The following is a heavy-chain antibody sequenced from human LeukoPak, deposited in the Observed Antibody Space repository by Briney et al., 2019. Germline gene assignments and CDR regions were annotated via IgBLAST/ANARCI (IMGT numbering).Heavy chain of an antibody. CDR3: AKGYYLGSGSYFDY. CDR2: ISGSGGST. J-gene: IGHJ4*02. CDR1: GFTFSSYA. D-gene: IGHD3-10*01. V-gene: IGHV3-23*01. Sequence: GGPLRLSCAASGFTFSSYAMSWVRQAPGKGLEWVSGISGSGGSTYYADSVKGRFTISRDDSKNTLYLQMNSLRAEDTAIYYCAKGYYLGSGSYFDYWGQGTLVTVSS.